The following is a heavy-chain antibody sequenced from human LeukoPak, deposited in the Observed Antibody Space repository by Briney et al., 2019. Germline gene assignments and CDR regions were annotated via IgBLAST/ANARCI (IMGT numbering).Heavy chain of an antibody. Sequence: GESLQISCKVSRDIFAFYRMAWVRQMPGKGLECMGIIWPDDSDTKYSPSFRGQVTISADKSISTAFLQWNSLKASDTAMYYCARRRRDAFDVWGQGTMVTVSS. CDR3: ARRRRDAFDV. J-gene: IGHJ3*01. CDR2: IWPDDSDT. V-gene: IGHV5-51*01. CDR1: RDIFAFYR.